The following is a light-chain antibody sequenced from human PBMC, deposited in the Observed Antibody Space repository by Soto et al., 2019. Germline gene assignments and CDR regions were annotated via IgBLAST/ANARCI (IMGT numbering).Light chain of an antibody. Sequence: QSALAQPASVSGSPGQSITISCTGTSNDVGHFNYVSWFQQHPGKAPKLLIFDGSNWPSGISDRFSGSKSGNTASLTISGLQPDDEADYYCTSFTTSNTFVFGSGTKLTVL. CDR2: DGS. CDR1: SNDVGHFNY. CDR3: TSFTTSNTFV. V-gene: IGLV2-14*03. J-gene: IGLJ1*01.